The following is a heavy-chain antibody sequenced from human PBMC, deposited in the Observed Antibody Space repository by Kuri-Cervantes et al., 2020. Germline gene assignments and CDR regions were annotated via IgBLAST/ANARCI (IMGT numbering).Heavy chain of an antibody. V-gene: IGHV3-7*01. CDR1: GFTFSNAW. J-gene: IGHJ4*02. Sequence: GESLKISCAASGFTFSNAWMSWVRQAPGKGLEWVANIKQDGSEKYYVDSVKGRFTISRDNAKNSLYLQTNSLRAEDTAVYYCAKDIVAGGFDYWGQGTLVTVSS. D-gene: IGHD3-22*01. CDR2: IKQDGSEK. CDR3: AKDIVAGGFDY.